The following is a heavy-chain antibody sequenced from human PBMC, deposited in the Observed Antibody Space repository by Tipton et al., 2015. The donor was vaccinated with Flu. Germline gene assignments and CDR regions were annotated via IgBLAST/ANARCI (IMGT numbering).Heavy chain of an antibody. J-gene: IGHJ2*01. Sequence: SLRLSCIASGFDFSVYGMHWVRQTPDNGLEWVAVIGHDGTFQSYADSVKGRFTISRENSRITLYLQMNNLRAEDTAVYYCVRDFGRGKYFDFWGRGTLVTVS. CDR3: VRDFGRGKYFDF. V-gene: IGHV3-33*01. D-gene: IGHD3-10*01. CDR1: GFDFSVYG. CDR2: IGHDGTFQ.